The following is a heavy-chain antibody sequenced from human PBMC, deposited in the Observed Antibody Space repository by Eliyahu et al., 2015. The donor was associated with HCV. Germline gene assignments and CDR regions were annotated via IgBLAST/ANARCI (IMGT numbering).Heavy chain of an antibody. CDR1: GFXFXSXA. Sequence: EVQLLESGGGLVQPGGSLRLSCAASGFXFXSXAMSWVRQAPGKGLEWVSVIYSGGGVTHYADSVKGRFTISRDDSKNTLYLQMNSLTGEDTAVYYCAKDALSSAWFETYNGMDVWGQGTTVTVSS. CDR3: AKDALSSAWFETYNGMDV. V-gene: IGHV3-23*03. D-gene: IGHD6-19*01. CDR2: IYSGGGVT. J-gene: IGHJ6*02.